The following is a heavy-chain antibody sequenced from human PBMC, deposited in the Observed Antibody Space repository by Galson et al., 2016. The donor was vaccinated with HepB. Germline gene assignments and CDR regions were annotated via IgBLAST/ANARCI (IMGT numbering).Heavy chain of an antibody. J-gene: IGHJ2*01. CDR2: IRSSGSTT. CDR1: GFTFRSYS. CDR3: ARLEGVDYGDTRGWYFDL. Sequence: SLRLSCAASGFTFRSYSMNWVRQAPGKGPEWVSSIRSSGSTTKFADSVKGRFTISRDNAKNLLYLHMNSLRDKDTAVYYCARLEGVDYGDTRGWYFDLWGRGTLVTVSS. V-gene: IGHV3-48*02. D-gene: IGHD4-17*01.